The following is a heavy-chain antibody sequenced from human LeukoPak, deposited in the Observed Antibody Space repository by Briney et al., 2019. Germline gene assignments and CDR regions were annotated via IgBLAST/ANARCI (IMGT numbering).Heavy chain of an antibody. J-gene: IGHJ4*02. CDR1: GSTFSSYS. CDR2: ISSSSSYI. CDR3: ARPMEGYSGSGSWYFDY. D-gene: IGHD3-10*01. V-gene: IGHV3-21*01. Sequence: GGSLRLSCAASGSTFSSYSMNWVRQAPGQGLEWVSSISSSSSYIYYADSVKGRFSSSRDNAKNSLYLQMNSVRAEDTAVYYCARPMEGYSGSGSWYFDYWGQGTLITVSS.